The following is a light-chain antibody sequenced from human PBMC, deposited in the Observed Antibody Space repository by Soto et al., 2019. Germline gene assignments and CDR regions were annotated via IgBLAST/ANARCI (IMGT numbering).Light chain of an antibody. CDR3: LLYGDSPPEYT. CDR1: QSVSSRN. J-gene: IGKJ2*01. CDR2: GAF. V-gene: IGKV3-20*01. Sequence: EIVLTQSPGTLSLFPGERATLSCRASQSVSSRNLAWYRQKPGQAPSLLIYGAFNRSTAIPDRFSGSGSARDFTHTISRMGPADFALYYCLLYGDSPPEYTFGQGTKLEIK.